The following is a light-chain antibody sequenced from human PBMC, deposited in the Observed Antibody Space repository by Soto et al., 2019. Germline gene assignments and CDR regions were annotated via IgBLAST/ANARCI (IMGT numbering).Light chain of an antibody. V-gene: IGKV3-20*01. CDR1: QSVSSSY. CDR2: GAS. CDR3: QQYGSPWT. Sequence: EIVLTQSPGTLSLSPVERATLSCRASQSVSSSYLAWDQQKPGQAPRLLIYGASSRATGIPDRFSGSGSGTDFTLTISRLEPEDFAVYYCQQYGSPWTFGQGTKVDIK. J-gene: IGKJ1*01.